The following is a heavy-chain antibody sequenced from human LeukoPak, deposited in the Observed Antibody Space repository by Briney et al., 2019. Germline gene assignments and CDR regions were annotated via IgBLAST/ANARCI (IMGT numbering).Heavy chain of an antibody. J-gene: IGHJ6*03. V-gene: IGHV3-11*04. D-gene: IGHD3-22*01. CDR1: GFTFSDYY. CDR3: ARCYDSSGYYSNYHMDV. CDR2: ISTSGSTI. Sequence: GGSLRLSCAASGFTFSDYYMSWIRQAPGKGLEWVSYISTSGSTIYYADSVKGRFTISRDIAKNSLYLQMNSLRAEDTAVYYCARCYDSSGYYSNYHMDVWGKGTTVTVS.